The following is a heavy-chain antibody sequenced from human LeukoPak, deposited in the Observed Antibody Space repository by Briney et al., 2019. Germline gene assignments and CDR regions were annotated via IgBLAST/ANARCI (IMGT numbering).Heavy chain of an antibody. V-gene: IGHV1-69*05. CDR3: AEGGSTSGAFDI. D-gene: IGHD2-15*01. CDR1: GGTFSSYA. Sequence: SVKVSCKASGGTFSSYAISWVRQAPGQGLEWMGRIIPIFGTTNYAQKFQDRITMTTDKSTGTAFMELNSLRSEDTAVYFCAEGGSTSGAFDIWGQGTMVTVSS. CDR2: IIPIFGTT. J-gene: IGHJ3*02.